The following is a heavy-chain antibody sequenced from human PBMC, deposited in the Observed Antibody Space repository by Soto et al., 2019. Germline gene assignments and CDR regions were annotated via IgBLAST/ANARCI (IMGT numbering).Heavy chain of an antibody. D-gene: IGHD3-3*01. CDR3: ARDGEPGYSFWSGPLGGGRFDP. Sequence: QVQLVQSGAEVKEPGSSVNVSCKTSGGTFGNTAVTWVRQVPGQGLEWIGGIVPLFGTANYAQKFRGRVMITASESTSTAYMDLSSLRSDYTAIDYCARDGEPGYSFWSGPLGGGRFDPWGQGTLVTVSS. CDR2: IVPLFGTA. V-gene: IGHV1-69*12. CDR1: GGTFGNTA. J-gene: IGHJ5*02.